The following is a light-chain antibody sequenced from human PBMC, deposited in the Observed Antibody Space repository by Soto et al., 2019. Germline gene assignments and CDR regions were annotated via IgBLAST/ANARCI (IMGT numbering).Light chain of an antibody. CDR1: STDVGSYNR. CDR3: QSFDSSRIGLL. V-gene: IGLV2-18*02. J-gene: IGLJ2*01. CDR2: DVS. Sequence: QSALTQPPSVSGSPGQSVTISCTVTSTDVGSYNRVSWYQQSPGAAPKLLIYDVSFRPSGVPVRFSGSRSGNTASLTISGLQAADEANYYCQSFDSSRIGLLFGGGTKLTVL.